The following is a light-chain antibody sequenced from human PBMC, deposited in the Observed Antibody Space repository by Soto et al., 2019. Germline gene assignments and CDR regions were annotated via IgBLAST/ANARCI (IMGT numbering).Light chain of an antibody. J-gene: IGKJ3*01. V-gene: IGKV3-11*01. Sequence: EIVLTQSPATLSLSPGERATLSCRASQSVSSYLAWYQQKPGQAPRLLIYDASNRATGIPARFSGSGSGTEFTLTISSLQSEDFAVYYCQQYSIWRTFGPGTKVDIK. CDR2: DAS. CDR3: QQYSIWRT. CDR1: QSVSSY.